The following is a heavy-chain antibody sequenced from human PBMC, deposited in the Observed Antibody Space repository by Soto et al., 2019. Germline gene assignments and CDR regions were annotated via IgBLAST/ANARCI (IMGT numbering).Heavy chain of an antibody. V-gene: IGHV3-21*01. Sequence: GGSLRLSCAASGFTFISYSMNWVRQAPGEGLEWVSSISSSSSYIYYADSVKGRFTISRDNPKNSLYLQMNSLRAEDTAVYYCARDGDLAYYYDSSGPPLFDDWGQGTLVTVSS. CDR2: ISSSSSYI. D-gene: IGHD3-22*01. CDR1: GFTFISYS. J-gene: IGHJ4*02. CDR3: ARDGDLAYYYDSSGPPLFDD.